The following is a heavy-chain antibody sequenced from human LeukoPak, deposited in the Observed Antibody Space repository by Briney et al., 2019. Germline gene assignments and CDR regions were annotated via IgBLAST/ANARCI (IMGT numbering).Heavy chain of an antibody. D-gene: IGHD3-3*01. J-gene: IGHJ3*02. V-gene: IGHV4-34*01. Sequence: SETLSLTCAVYGGSFSGYYWSWIRQPPGKGLEWIGEINHSGSTNYNPSLKSRVTMSVDTSKNQFSLKLSSVTAADTAVYYCARVPVYDFWSGYSGDDAFDIWGQGTMVTVSS. CDR3: ARVPVYDFWSGYSGDDAFDI. CDR2: INHSGST. CDR1: GGSFSGYY.